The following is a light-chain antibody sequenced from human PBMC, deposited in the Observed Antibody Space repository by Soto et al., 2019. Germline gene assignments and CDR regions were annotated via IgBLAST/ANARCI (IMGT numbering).Light chain of an antibody. Sequence: DIQKPQSTSSVSASVGARVTIPCQASQSISSWLAWYQQKPGKAPKLLIYDASSLESGVPSRFSGSGSGTEFTLTISSLQPDDFAPYYCQQYNIYSQTLCQGANVDI. CDR2: DAS. J-gene: IGKJ1*01. V-gene: IGKV1-5*01. CDR3: QQYNIYSQT. CDR1: QSISSW.